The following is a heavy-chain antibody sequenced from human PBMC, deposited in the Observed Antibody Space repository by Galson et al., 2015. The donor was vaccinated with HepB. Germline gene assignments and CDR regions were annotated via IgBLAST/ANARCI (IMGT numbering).Heavy chain of an antibody. V-gene: IGHV3-11*01. CDR3: ARDMYYYDSSGYYSIDY. CDR1: GFTFSDYY. D-gene: IGHD3-22*01. CDR2: ISSSGSTI. Sequence: SLRLSCAASGFTFSDYYLSWIRQAPGKGLEWVSYISSSGSTIYYADSVKGRFTISRDNAKNSLYLQMNSLRAEDTAVYYCARDMYYYDSSGYYSIDYWGQGTLVTVSS. J-gene: IGHJ4*02.